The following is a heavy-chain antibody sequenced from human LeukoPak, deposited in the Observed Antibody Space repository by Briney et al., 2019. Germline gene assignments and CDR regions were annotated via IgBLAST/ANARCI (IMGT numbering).Heavy chain of an antibody. J-gene: IGHJ4*02. CDR2: IYYSGST. CDR1: GGSISSYY. CDR3: ARNSEGSSGYIDYFDY. Sequence: SETLSLTCTVSGGSISSYYWSWIRQPPGKGLEWIGYIYYSGSTNYNPSLKSRVTISVDTSKNQFSLKLSSVTAADTAVYYCARNSEGSSGYIDYFDYWGQGTLVTVSS. V-gene: IGHV4-59*01. D-gene: IGHD3-22*01.